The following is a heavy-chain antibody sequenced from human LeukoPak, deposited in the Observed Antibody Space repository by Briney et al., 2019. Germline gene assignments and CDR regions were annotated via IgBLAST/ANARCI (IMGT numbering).Heavy chain of an antibody. J-gene: IGHJ4*02. CDR2: IYYSGST. CDR3: ARDLARSGWPECYFDY. D-gene: IGHD6-19*01. CDR1: GGSISSGGYY. Sequence: SETLSLTCTVSGGSISSGGYYWSWIRQHPGKGLEWIGYIYYSGSTYYNPSLKSRVTISVDTSKNQFSLKLSSVTAADTAVYYCARDLARSGWPECYFDYWGQGTLVTVSS. V-gene: IGHV4-31*03.